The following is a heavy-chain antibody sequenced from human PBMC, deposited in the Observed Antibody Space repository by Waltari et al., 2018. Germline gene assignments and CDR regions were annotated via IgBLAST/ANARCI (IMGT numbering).Heavy chain of an antibody. J-gene: IGHJ5*02. CDR3: AAGLFGVFVQSFDP. D-gene: IGHD3-3*01. Sequence: QMQLVQSGPEVKKPGTSVKVACKASGFTFTTSSMQWVRQARGQRLEWIGCIVVGSCNTKYEEKFQEIVTFTRDMATSTAYMELSSLTSEDTSVYYCAAGLFGVFVQSFDPWGQGTLVTVSS. V-gene: IGHV1-58*02. CDR1: GFTFTTSS. CDR2: IVVGSCNT.